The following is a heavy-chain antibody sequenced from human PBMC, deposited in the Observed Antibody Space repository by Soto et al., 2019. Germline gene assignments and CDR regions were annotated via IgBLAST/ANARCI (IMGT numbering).Heavy chain of an antibody. CDR1: GFTFSSYS. V-gene: IGHV3-48*02. D-gene: IGHD3-3*01. J-gene: IGHJ4*02. Sequence: PGGSLRLSCAASGFTFSSYSMNWVRQAPGKGLEWVSYISSSSSTIYYADSVKGRFTISRDNAKNSLYLQMNSLRDEDTAVYYCARDPDDYDFWSGYGTLFDYWGQGTLVTVSS. CDR3: ARDPDDYDFWSGYGTLFDY. CDR2: ISSSSSTI.